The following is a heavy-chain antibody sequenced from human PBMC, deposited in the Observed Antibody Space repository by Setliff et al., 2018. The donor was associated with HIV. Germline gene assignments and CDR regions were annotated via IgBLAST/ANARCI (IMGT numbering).Heavy chain of an antibody. CDR3: ARHQKVSFMSDH. V-gene: IGHV4-38-2*02. CDR2: MYDSETT. CDR1: GYSVSSGYY. D-gene: IGHD3-16*01. Sequence: SETLSLTCIVSGYSVSSGYYWGWIRQPPGKGLQWIGAMYDSETTYYNPSLKSRVTMSVDASRNRFSLKLSSVTVADTAIYYCARHQKVSFMSDHWGQGMLVTVSS. J-gene: IGHJ4*02.